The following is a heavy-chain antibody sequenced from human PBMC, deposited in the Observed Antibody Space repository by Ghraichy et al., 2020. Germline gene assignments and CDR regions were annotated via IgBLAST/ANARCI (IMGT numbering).Heavy chain of an antibody. CDR2: IKGKSAGWTT. D-gene: IGHD3-3*02. V-gene: IGHV3-15*01. J-gene: IGHJ4*02. CDR3: TTDPSI. Sequence: LSLTCAASGLSLKDDVWMSWVRQAPGKGLEWVGRIKGKSAGWTTDYAAPVKGRFSITRNDSKNMLFLQVSSLKPEDTAVYYCTTDPSIWGRGTLVTVSS. CDR1: GLSLKDDVW.